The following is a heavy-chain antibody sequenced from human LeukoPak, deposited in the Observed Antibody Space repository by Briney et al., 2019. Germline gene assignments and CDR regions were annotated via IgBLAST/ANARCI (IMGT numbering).Heavy chain of an antibody. J-gene: IGHJ5*02. V-gene: IGHV4-34*01. CDR3: ARSPLTGNYGDWFDP. CDR2: INHSGRT. Sequence: PSETLSLTCAVYGGSFSAYYWSWIRQPPGKGLELIGEINHSGRTNYNPSLKSRVTISVDTSKNQFSLNLSSVTAADTAVYYCARSPLTGNYGDWFDPWGQGTLVIVSS. CDR1: GGSFSAYY. D-gene: IGHD3-9*01.